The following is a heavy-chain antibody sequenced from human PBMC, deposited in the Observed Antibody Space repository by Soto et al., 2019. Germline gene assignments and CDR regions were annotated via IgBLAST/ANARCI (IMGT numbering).Heavy chain of an antibody. CDR1: GFTFSSYG. Sequence: PGGSLRLSCAASGFTFSSYGMHWVRQAPGKGLEWVAVISYDGSNKYYADSVKGRFTISRDNSKNTLYLQMNSLRAEDTAVYYCAKDYYDSSGYYYLSGYFQHWGQGTLVTVSS. CDR2: ISYDGSNK. CDR3: AKDYYDSSGYYYLSGYFQH. V-gene: IGHV3-30*18. J-gene: IGHJ1*01. D-gene: IGHD3-22*01.